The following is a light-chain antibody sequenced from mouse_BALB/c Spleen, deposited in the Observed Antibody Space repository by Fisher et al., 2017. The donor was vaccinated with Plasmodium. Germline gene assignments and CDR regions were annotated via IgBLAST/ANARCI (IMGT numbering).Light chain of an antibody. CDR3: QQSNSWPLT. V-gene: IGKV5-45*01. J-gene: IGKJ5*01. CDR2: YSS. CDR1: QSISNY. Sequence: DIVITQTPATLSVTPGDRVSLSCRASQSISNYLHWYQQKSHESPRLLISYSSQSISGLPSRFSGSGSGTDFTLSINNVETEDFGMYFCQQSNSWPLTFGAGTKLELK.